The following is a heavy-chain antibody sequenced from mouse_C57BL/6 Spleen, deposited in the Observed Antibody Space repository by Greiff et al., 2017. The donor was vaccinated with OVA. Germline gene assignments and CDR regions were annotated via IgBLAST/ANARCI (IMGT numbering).Heavy chain of an antibody. CDR2: IYPGDGDT. D-gene: IGHD1-1*02. CDR3: ARGDYGDYAMDY. Sequence: VQLKESGPELVKPGASVKISCKASGYAFSSSWMNWVKQRPGKGLEWIGRIYPGDGDTNYNGKFKGKATLTADKSSSTAYMQLSSLTSEDSAVYFCARGDYGDYAMDYWGQGTSVTVSS. CDR1: GYAFSSSW. J-gene: IGHJ4*01. V-gene: IGHV1-82*01.